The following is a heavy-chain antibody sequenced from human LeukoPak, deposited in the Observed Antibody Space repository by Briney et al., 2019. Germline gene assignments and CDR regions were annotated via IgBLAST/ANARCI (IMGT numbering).Heavy chain of an antibody. V-gene: IGHV1-69*13. CDR2: IIPIFGTA. D-gene: IGHD6-13*01. Sequence: SVKVSCKASGGTFSSYAISWVRQAPGQGLEWMGGIIPIFGTANYAQKFQGRVTITADESTSTAYMELRSLRSEDTAVYFCASAPRYSSSWPNNWFDPWGQGTLVTVSS. CDR3: ASAPRYSSSWPNNWFDP. J-gene: IGHJ5*02. CDR1: GGTFSSYA.